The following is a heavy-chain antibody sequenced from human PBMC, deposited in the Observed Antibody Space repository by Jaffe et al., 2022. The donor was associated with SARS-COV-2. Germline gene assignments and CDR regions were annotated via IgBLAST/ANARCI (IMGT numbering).Heavy chain of an antibody. CDR2: IYTSGST. D-gene: IGHD4-17*01. J-gene: IGHJ2*01. Sequence: QVQLQESGPGLVKPSQTLSLTCTVSGGSISSGSYYWSWIRQPAGKGLEWIGRIYTSGSTNYNPSLKSRVTISVDTSKNQFSLKLSSVTAADTAVYYCARVYWETAVTRGYFDLWGRGTLVTVSS. CDR1: GGSISSGSYY. CDR3: ARVYWETAVTRGYFDL. V-gene: IGHV4-61*02.